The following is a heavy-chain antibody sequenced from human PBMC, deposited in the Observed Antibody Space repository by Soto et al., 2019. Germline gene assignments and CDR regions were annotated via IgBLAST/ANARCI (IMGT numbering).Heavy chain of an antibody. CDR3: ARDRRPGDVLEWLLPHYYYYGTDV. V-gene: IGHV1-69*13. J-gene: IGHJ6*02. D-gene: IGHD3-3*01. CDR1: GGTFSSYA. CDR2: IIPIFGTA. Sequence: GASVKVSCKASGGTFSSYAISWVRQAPGQGLEWMGGIIPIFGTANYAQKFQGRVTITADESTSTAYMELSSLRSEDTAVYYCARDRRPGDVLEWLLPHYYYYGTDVWGQGTTVTVSS.